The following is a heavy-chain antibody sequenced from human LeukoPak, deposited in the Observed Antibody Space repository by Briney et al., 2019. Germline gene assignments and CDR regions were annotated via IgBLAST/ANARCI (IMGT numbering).Heavy chain of an antibody. V-gene: IGHV3-11*01. J-gene: IGHJ3*02. D-gene: IGHD3-16*02. CDR1: GFTFSDYY. CDR3: ARGGYYDYVWGSYRPHDAFDI. Sequence: GGSLRLSCAASGFTFSDYYMSWIRQAPGKGLEWVSYISSSGSTIYYADSVKGRFTISRDNAKNSLYLQMNSLRAEDTAVYYCARGGYYDYVWGSYRPHDAFDIWGQGTMVTVSS. CDR2: ISSSGSTI.